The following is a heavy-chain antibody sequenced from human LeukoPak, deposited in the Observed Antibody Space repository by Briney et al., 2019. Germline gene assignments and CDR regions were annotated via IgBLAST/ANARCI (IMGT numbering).Heavy chain of an antibody. CDR3: ANAPLYYYDSSGYYPHDAFDI. Sequence: GGSLRLSCAASGFTFSSYGMHWVRQAPGKGREWVAVISYDGSNKYYADSVKGRFTISRDNSKNTLYLQMNSLRAEDTAVYYCANAPLYYYDSSGYYPHDAFDIWGQGTMVTVSS. CDR2: ISYDGSNK. CDR1: GFTFSSYG. V-gene: IGHV3-30*18. D-gene: IGHD3-22*01. J-gene: IGHJ3*02.